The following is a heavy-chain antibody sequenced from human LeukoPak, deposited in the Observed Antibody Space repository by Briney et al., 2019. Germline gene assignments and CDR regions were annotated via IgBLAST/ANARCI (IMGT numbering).Heavy chain of an antibody. V-gene: IGHV3-21*01. CDR1: GITFSNSA. D-gene: IGHD5-18*01. CDR3: ARDGPTAYFDY. CDR2: ISSNSRDI. Sequence: PGGSLRLSCVPSGITFSNSALNWVRQAPGKGLEWISFISSNSRDIYYADSVKGRFTTSRDNAKNSLYLQMSSLRAEDTAVYYCARDGPTAYFDYWGQGTLVTVSS. J-gene: IGHJ4*02.